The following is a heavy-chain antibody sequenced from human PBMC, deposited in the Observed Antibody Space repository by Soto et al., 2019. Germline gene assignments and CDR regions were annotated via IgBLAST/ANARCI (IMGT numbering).Heavy chain of an antibody. V-gene: IGHV1-18*01. D-gene: IGHD6-13*01. Sequence: QVQLVQSGAEVKKPGASVKVSCKASSYTFASYGISWVRQAPAQGIEWMGWISAYNGNTNYAKKLQGRVTMTTDTSTSTAYMELRSLRSDDTAVYYCARVIAAAADFDYWGQGTLVTVSS. CDR1: SYTFASYG. CDR3: ARVIAAAADFDY. J-gene: IGHJ4*02. CDR2: ISAYNGNT.